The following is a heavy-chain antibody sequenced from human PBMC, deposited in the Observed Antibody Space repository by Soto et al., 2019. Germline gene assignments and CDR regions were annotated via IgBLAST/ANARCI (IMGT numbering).Heavy chain of an antibody. V-gene: IGHV3-30-3*01. Sequence: QVQLVESGGGVVQPGRSLRLSYAASGFTFSSYAMHWVRQAPGKGLEWVAVISYDGSNKYYADSVKGRFTISRDNSKNTLYLQMNSLRAEDTAVYYCARVRIGWFDYWGQGTLVTVSS. CDR3: ARVRIGWFDY. D-gene: IGHD6-19*01. CDR1: GFTFSSYA. CDR2: ISYDGSNK. J-gene: IGHJ4*02.